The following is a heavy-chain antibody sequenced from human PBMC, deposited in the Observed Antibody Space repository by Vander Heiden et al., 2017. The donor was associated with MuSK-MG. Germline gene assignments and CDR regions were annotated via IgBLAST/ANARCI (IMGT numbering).Heavy chain of an antibody. J-gene: IGHJ6*03. CDR1: GGSISSSSYY. Sequence: QLQLQESGPGLVKPSVTLSLTCTVSGGSISSSSYYWGWIRQPPGKGLEWIGSIYYSGSTYYNPSLKSRVTISVDTSKNQFSLKLSSVTAADTAVYYCAGPSGSYFDYYYYMDVWGKGTTVTVSS. CDR3: AGPSGSYFDYYYYMDV. V-gene: IGHV4-39*01. CDR2: IYYSGST. D-gene: IGHD1-26*01.